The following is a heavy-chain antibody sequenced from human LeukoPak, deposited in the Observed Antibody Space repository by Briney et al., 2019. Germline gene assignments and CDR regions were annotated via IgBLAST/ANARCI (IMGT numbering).Heavy chain of an antibody. D-gene: IGHD5-18*01. CDR1: GGTFSNYA. Sequence: SVKVSCKASGGTFSNYAINWVRQAPGQGLEWMGGITPIFGTANYLQKFQGRVTITADESTRTAYMELSRLRSGDTAIYYCARASSDDTAMATPFAYWGQGTLVTVSS. CDR3: ARASSDDTAMATPFAY. J-gene: IGHJ4*02. CDR2: ITPIFGTA. V-gene: IGHV1-69*01.